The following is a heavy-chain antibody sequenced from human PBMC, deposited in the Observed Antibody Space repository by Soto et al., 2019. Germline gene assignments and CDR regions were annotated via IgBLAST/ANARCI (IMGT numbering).Heavy chain of an antibody. CDR2: IFSNDEK. J-gene: IGHJ6*03. CDR3: ARSLTGYYDFWSGYYTRSYYYYYYMDV. D-gene: IGHD3-3*01. V-gene: IGHV2-26*01. Sequence: SGPTLVNPTETLTMTCTVSGLSLSNARMGVSWIRQPPGKALEWLAHIFSNDEKSYSTSLKSRLTISKDTSKSQVVLTMTNMDPVDTATYYCARSLTGYYDFWSGYYTRSYYYYYYMDVWGKGTTVTVSS. CDR1: GLSLSNARMG.